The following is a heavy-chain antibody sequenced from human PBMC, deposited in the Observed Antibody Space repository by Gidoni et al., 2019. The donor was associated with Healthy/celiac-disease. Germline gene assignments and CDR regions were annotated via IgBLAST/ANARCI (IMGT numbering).Heavy chain of an antibody. V-gene: IGHV4-59*08. D-gene: IGHD4-17*01. CDR1: GGSLRRYY. CDR3: ARHFTVTRDLCPAFDI. CDR2: IYYSGST. J-gene: IGHJ3*02. Sequence: VQLQESGPGLLKPSETLSLTCTAAGGSLRRYYWSWIRQPPGKGLEWIGYIYYSGSTNYNPSRKSRVTISVDTYKNQFSLKLSSVTAADTAVYYCARHFTVTRDLCPAFDIWGQGTMVTVSS.